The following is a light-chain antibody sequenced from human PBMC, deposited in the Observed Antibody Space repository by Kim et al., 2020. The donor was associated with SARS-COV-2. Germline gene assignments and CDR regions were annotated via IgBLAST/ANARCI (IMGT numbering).Light chain of an antibody. V-gene: IGKV2-30*02. CDR2: KVS. Sequence: DVVMTQSPLSLPVTLGQPASICCRSSLSLVHSDGNTYLNWLQQRPGQSPRRLIYKVSNRDSGVPDRFSGSGSGTDFTLKISRVEAEDVGVYYCMQGTHWPLTFGGGTKVDIK. CDR1: LSLVHSDGNTY. CDR3: MQGTHWPLT. J-gene: IGKJ4*01.